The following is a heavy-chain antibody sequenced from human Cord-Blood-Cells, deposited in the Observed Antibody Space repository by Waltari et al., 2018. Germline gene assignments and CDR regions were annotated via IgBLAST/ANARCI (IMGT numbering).Heavy chain of an antibody. D-gene: IGHD3-22*01. CDR3: AREVATGYYDSSGYYHDAFDI. J-gene: IGHJ3*02. CDR2: SSAYNGNT. CDR1: GYTFTSYG. Sequence: QVQLVQSGAEVKKPGASVKVSCKASGYTFTSYGISWVRQAPGQGLEWMGWSSAYNGNTNYAQKIQGRGTMTTDTSTSTAYMELRSLRSDDTAVYYCAREVATGYYDSSGYYHDAFDIWGQGTMVTVSS. V-gene: IGHV1-18*01.